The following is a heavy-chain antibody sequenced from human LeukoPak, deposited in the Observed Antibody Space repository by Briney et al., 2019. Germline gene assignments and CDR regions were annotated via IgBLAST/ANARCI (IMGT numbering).Heavy chain of an antibody. CDR3: ARDWAGGPHDH. Sequence: GGSLRLSCAASGFTLSSYGMHWVRQAPGKGLEWVAVILYDGTNKYYADSVKGRFTISRDNSKNTLYLQMNSLRPEDTAVYYCARDWAGGPHDHWGQGTLVTVSS. V-gene: IGHV3-30*03. CDR1: GFTLSSYG. D-gene: IGHD3-10*01. CDR2: ILYDGTNK. J-gene: IGHJ4*02.